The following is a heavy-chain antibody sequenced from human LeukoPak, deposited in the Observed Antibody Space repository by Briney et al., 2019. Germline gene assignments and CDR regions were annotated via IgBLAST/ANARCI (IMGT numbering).Heavy chain of an antibody. Sequence: GGALRLSCAASGFTFSNYWMTWVRQAPGKGLEWVANIKQDGSQKYYVDSVKGRFTISRDNAKISSYLQMNSLRAEDTAVYYCARIGYSSSSLDYWGQGTLVTVSS. V-gene: IGHV3-7*01. J-gene: IGHJ4*02. D-gene: IGHD6-6*01. CDR3: ARIGYSSSSLDY. CDR2: IKQDGSQK. CDR1: GFTFSNYW.